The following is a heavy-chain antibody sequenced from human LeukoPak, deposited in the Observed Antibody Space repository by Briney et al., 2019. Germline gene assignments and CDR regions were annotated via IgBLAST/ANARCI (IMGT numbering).Heavy chain of an antibody. J-gene: IGHJ6*03. CDR3: ARGPAYSSGWYGDYYYYMDV. Sequence: SVKVSCKASGGTFSSYAISWVRQAPGQGLEWMGGIIPIFGTANYAQKFQGRVTITADESTSTAYMELSSLRSEDMAVYYCARGPAYSSGWYGDYYYYMDVWGKGTTVTVSS. D-gene: IGHD6-19*01. CDR1: GGTFSSYA. CDR2: IIPIFGTA. V-gene: IGHV1-69*13.